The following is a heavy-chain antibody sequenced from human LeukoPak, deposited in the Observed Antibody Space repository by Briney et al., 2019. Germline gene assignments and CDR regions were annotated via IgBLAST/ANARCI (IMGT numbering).Heavy chain of an antibody. CDR3: ARDGTGGSSSWWYYFDY. V-gene: IGHV6-1*01. D-gene: IGHD6-13*01. J-gene: IGHJ4*02. Sequence: SQTLSLTCAISGDSISSNTAAWNWIRQSPSRGLEWLGRTYYRSQWYNDYALSVKSRIAFNADTSKNQFSLHLNSVTPDDTAVYYCARDGTGGSSSWWYYFDYWGQGTLVTVSS. CDR1: GDSISSNTAA. CDR2: TYYRSQWYN.